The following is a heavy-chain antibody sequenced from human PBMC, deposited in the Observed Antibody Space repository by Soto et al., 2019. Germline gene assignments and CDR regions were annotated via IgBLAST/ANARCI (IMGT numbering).Heavy chain of an antibody. V-gene: IGHV3-7*01. CDR1: GFTFSSYW. J-gene: IGHJ4*02. CDR3: ARARYYDYIWGSYRQPYYFDY. D-gene: IGHD3-16*02. CDR2: IKQDGSEK. Sequence: GGSLRLSCAASGFTFSSYWMSWVRQAPGKGLEWVANIKQDGSEKYYVDSVKGRFTISRDNAKNSLYLQMNSLRAEDTAVYYCARARYYDYIWGSYRQPYYFDYWGQGTLVTVSS.